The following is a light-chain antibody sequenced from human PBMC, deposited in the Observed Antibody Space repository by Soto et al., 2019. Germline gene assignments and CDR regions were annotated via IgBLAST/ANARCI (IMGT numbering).Light chain of an antibody. Sequence: QSALTQPASVSGSPGQSITISCTGTSSDIGGYNYVSWYQQHPGKAPKLMIYNVSNRPSGVSNRFSGSKSGNTASLTISGLPAEDEADYYCRLYSGSPAVVLGGRTQLTVL. CDR1: SSDIGGYNY. V-gene: IGLV2-14*01. J-gene: IGLJ2*01. CDR2: NVS. CDR3: RLYSGSPAVV.